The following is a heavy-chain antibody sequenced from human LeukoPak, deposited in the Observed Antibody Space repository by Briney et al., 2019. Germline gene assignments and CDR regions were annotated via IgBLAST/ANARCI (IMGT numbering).Heavy chain of an antibody. J-gene: IGHJ5*02. CDR3: ARPHLTWRVEYFDP. V-gene: IGHV4-39*01. CDR1: GDSINSNSYH. D-gene: IGHD3-16*01. CDR2: VYSTGNT. Sequence: PSETLSLTCTVSGDSINSNSYHWGWIRQPPGKGLEWVGTVYSTGNTYYTPSLKSGVTISVDTSNNQFSLKLTSVTAADTAVYYCARPHLTWRVEYFDPWGQGTLVTVSS.